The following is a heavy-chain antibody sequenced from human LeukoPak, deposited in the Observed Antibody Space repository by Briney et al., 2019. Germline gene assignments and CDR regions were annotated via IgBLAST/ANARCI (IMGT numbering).Heavy chain of an antibody. CDR1: GYTFTSYY. CDR3: AGRYGSGSYYIDY. D-gene: IGHD3-10*01. V-gene: IGHV1-46*01. CDR2: INPSGGST. Sequence: SVKVSCKASGYTFTSYYMHWVRQAPGQGLEWMGIINPSGGSTSYAQKFQGRVTITADESTSTAYMELSSLRSEDTAVYYCAGRYGSGSYYIDYWGQGTLATVSS. J-gene: IGHJ4*02.